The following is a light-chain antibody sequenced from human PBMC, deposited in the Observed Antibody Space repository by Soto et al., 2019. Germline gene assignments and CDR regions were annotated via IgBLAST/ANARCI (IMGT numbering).Light chain of an antibody. CDR3: SSYTTTSALGVV. J-gene: IGLJ2*01. CDR1: SSDVGSYDY. V-gene: IGLV2-14*01. CDR2: GVT. Sequence: QSALTQPASVSGSPGQSITISCAGTSSDVGSYDYVCWYQQHPGKAPKLMIYGVTNRPSGVSSRFSCSKSGNTASLTISGLQAEDEADYYCSSYTTTSALGVVFGGGTKVTVL.